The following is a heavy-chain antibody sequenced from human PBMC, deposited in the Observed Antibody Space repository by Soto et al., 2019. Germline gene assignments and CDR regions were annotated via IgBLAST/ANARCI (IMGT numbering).Heavy chain of an antibody. J-gene: IGHJ4*02. CDR2: IYPGDSDT. CDR1: GYSFTSYW. CDR3: ARHTPRDYCSSTSCYLDRPVDY. D-gene: IGHD2-2*01. Sequence: GESLKISCKGSGYSFTSYWIGWVRQMPGKGLEWMGIIYPGDSDTRYSPSFQGQVTISADKSISTAYLQWSSLKASDTAMYYCARHTPRDYCSSTSCYLDRPVDYWGQGTLVTVSS. V-gene: IGHV5-51*01.